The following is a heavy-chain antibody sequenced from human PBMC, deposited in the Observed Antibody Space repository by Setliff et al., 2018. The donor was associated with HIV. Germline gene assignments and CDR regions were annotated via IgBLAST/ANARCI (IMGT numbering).Heavy chain of an antibody. J-gene: IGHJ4*02. CDR3: ARGGLGVVGAIDY. D-gene: IGHD2-15*01. Sequence: SETLSLTCAVYGGSFSGYYWTWIRQPPGRGLEWIGGIIHSGGTNYNRSLKSRVTISVDTSENQFSLNLSSVTAADTAVYYCARGGLGVVGAIDYWSQGTLVTVSS. CDR1: GGSFSGYY. CDR2: IIHSGGT. V-gene: IGHV4-34*01.